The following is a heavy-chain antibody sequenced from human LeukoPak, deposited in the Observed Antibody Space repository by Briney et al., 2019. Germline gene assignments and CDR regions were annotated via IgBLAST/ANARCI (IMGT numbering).Heavy chain of an antibody. J-gene: IGHJ5*02. CDR1: GYTFTGYY. CDR2: TNPNSGGT. V-gene: IGHV1-2*02. CDR3: ARDYYYGSGTYFSPRTPFDP. Sequence: ASVKVSCKASGYTFTGYYMHWVRQAPGQGLEWMGWTNPNSGGTNYAQKFQGRVTMTRDTSISTAYMELSRLRSDGTAVYYCARDYYYGSGTYFSPRTPFDPWGQGTLVTVSS. D-gene: IGHD3-10*01.